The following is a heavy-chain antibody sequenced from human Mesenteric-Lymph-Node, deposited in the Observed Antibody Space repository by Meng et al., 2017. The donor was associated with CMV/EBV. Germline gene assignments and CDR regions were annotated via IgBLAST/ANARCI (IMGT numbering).Heavy chain of an antibody. D-gene: IGHD4-23*01. CDR3: ARFPPMLNYGGNYDS. J-gene: IGHJ4*02. Sequence: GSLRLSCSVSGVSLNPYYWSWIRQPPGKGLEWIGYIYSSVSTNYNPSLKSRVTMSVDTSKNQFSLEVTSVTAADTAVYYCARFPPMLNYGGNYDSWGQGTLVTVSS. CDR2: IYSSVST. V-gene: IGHV4-59*01. CDR1: GVSLNPYY.